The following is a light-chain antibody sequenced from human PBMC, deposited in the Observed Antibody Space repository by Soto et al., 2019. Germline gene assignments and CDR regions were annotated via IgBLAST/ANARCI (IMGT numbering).Light chain of an antibody. CDR1: QSLLHRDGRTY. CDR2: EVS. CDR3: MQSLRLPLT. J-gene: IGKJ3*01. V-gene: IGKV2D-29*02. Sequence: ETVMTQTPLSLPATPGQPASISCQSSQSLLHRDGRTYLYWFLQKPGQSPQLLIYEVSNRFAGVPDRFSGSGSRTDFTLKISRVEAEDVGVYYCMQSLRLPLTFGPGTKVHI.